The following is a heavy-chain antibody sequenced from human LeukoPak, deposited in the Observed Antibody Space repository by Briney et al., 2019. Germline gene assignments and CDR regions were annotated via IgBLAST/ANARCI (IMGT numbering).Heavy chain of an antibody. J-gene: IGHJ4*02. Sequence: SETLSLTCTVSGGSSSSYYWSWIRQPPGKGLEWIGYIFHTGSTNYNPSLKSRVTISVDTSKNQFSLKLSSVTAADTAVYYCARETYYYDSSGSKNYFDYWGQGTLVTVSS. CDR2: IFHTGST. CDR3: ARETYYYDSSGSKNYFDY. V-gene: IGHV4-59*01. CDR1: GGSSSSYY. D-gene: IGHD3-22*01.